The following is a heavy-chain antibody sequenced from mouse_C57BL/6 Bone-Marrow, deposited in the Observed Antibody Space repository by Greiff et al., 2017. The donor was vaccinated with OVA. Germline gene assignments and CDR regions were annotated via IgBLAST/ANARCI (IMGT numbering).Heavy chain of an antibody. J-gene: IGHJ1*03. CDR3: ARWDYGSSPWYFDV. Sequence: EVKLMESGPELVKPGASVKIPCKASGYTFTDYNMDWVKQSHGKSLEWIGDINPNNGGTIYNQKFKGKATLTVDKSSSTAYMELRSLTSEDTAVYYCARWDYGSSPWYFDVWGTGTTVTVSS. V-gene: IGHV1-18*01. D-gene: IGHD1-1*01. CDR1: GYTFTDYN. CDR2: INPNNGGT.